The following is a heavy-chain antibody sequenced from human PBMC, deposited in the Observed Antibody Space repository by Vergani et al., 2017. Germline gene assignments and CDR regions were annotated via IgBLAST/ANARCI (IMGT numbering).Heavy chain of an antibody. Sequence: QVHLVESGGGVVQPGGSLRLSCTLSGFTLNTYGIHWVRQAPGKGLEWVSFIRYDGSSEYYGDSVKGRFTISRDKSQNTVNLQMNSLRTEDTAVYFCANSVIAGNVGVAYFGMDVWGRGTTVTVSS. J-gene: IGHJ6*02. CDR1: GFTLNTYG. D-gene: IGHD2/OR15-2a*01. CDR2: IRYDGSSE. V-gene: IGHV3-30*02. CDR3: ANSVIAGNVGVAYFGMDV.